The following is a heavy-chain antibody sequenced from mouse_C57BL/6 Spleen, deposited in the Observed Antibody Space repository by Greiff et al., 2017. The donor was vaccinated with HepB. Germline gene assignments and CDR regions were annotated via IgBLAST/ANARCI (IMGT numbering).Heavy chain of an antibody. CDR1: GYTFTSYW. V-gene: IGHV1-55*01. CDR3: AREARFHYYGSSYDY. J-gene: IGHJ2*01. Sequence: QVQLQQPGAELVKPGASVKMSCKASGYTFTSYWITWVKQRPGQGLEWIGDIYPGSGSTNYNEKFKSKATLTVDTSSSTAYMQLSSLTSEDSAVYYCAREARFHYYGSSYDYWGQGTTLTVSS. D-gene: IGHD1-1*01. CDR2: IYPGSGST.